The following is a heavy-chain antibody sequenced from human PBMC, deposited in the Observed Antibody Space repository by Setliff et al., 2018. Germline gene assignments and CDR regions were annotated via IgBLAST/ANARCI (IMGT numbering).Heavy chain of an antibody. CDR1: GFTFSSYT. CDR3: VPGRGS. Sequence: PGGSLRLSCAASGFTFSSYTMNWVRQAPGKGLEWVTAISSSSTYIFYADSVKGRFTISRDNARNALYLQMNSLRAEDTAVFYCVPGRGSWGQGALVTVSS. J-gene: IGHJ5*02. D-gene: IGHD6-25*01. V-gene: IGHV3-21*01. CDR2: ISSSSTYI.